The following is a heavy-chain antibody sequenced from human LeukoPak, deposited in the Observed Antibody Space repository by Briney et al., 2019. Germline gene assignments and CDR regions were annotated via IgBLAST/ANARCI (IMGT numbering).Heavy chain of an antibody. V-gene: IGHV4-30-2*01. Sequence: SQTLSLTCTVSGGSISSGGYYWSWIRQPPGKGLEWFGYIYHSGSTYYNPSLKSRVTISVDRSKNQFSLKLSSVTAADTAVYYCAREVATIAGAPFDYWGQGTLVTVSS. CDR2: IYHSGST. J-gene: IGHJ4*02. CDR3: AREVATIAGAPFDY. CDR1: GGSISSGGYY. D-gene: IGHD5-12*01.